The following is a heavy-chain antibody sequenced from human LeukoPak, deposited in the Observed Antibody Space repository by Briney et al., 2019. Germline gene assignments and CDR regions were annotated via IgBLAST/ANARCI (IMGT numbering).Heavy chain of an antibody. Sequence: ASVKVSCKASGYTFTSYGISWVRQAPGQGLEWMGWISAYNGNTNYAQKLQGRVTMTTDTSTSTAYMELRSLRSDDTAVYYCARSSGGYYYDSSGFLDYWGQGTLVTVSS. J-gene: IGHJ4*02. V-gene: IGHV1-18*01. CDR3: ARSSGGYYYDSSGFLDY. CDR2: ISAYNGNT. CDR1: GYTFTSYG. D-gene: IGHD3-22*01.